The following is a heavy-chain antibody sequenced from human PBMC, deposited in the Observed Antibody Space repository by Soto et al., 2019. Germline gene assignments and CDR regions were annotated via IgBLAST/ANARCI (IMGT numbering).Heavy chain of an antibody. CDR1: GGSISSSSYY. CDR3: ARPAVHSSGFTDY. J-gene: IGHJ4*02. D-gene: IGHD6-19*01. Sequence: QLQLQESGPGLVKPSETLSLTCTVSGGSISSSSYYWGWIRQPPGKGLEWIGSIYYSGSTYYNPSLKSRVPLSVATSKHRFSRKLSSVTAADTAVYYGARPAVHSSGFTDYWGQGTLVTVSS. CDR2: IYYSGST. V-gene: IGHV4-39*01.